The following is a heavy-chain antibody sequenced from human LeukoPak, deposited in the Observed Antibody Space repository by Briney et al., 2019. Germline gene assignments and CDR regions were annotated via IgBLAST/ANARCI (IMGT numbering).Heavy chain of an antibody. D-gene: IGHD1-7*01. CDR2: IVVGSGNT. CDR3: AAFEPYFLISITGTTNAFDI. V-gene: IGHV1-58*01. Sequence: ASVKVPCKASGFTFTSSAVQWVRQARGQRLEWIGWIVVGSGNTNYAQKFQERVTITRDMSTSTAYMELSSLRSEDTAVYYCAAFEPYFLISITGTTNAFDIWGQGTMVTVSS. J-gene: IGHJ3*02. CDR1: GFTFTSSA.